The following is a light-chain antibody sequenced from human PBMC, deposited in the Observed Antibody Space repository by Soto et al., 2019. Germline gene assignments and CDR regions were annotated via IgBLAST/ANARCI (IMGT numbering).Light chain of an antibody. CDR1: QSFSSTY. Sequence: EIVLTQSPDTLSLSPGERATLSCRASQSFSSTYLAWYQQKPGQTPRLLLYDASSRATGIPDRFSGSGSGTDFTLTISRLEPEDFAVYYCQQYGSSPYWTFGQGTKVEIK. CDR3: QQYGSSPYWT. V-gene: IGKV3-20*01. J-gene: IGKJ1*01. CDR2: DAS.